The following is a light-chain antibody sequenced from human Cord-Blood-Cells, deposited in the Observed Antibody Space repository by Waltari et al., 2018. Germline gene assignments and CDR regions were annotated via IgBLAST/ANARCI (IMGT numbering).Light chain of an antibody. Sequence: HSPLTQPPSASGSPGHSLTLPCTGTSSAGGGYNYLSWYQQHPGKAPKLMIYDVSKRPSGVPDRFSGSKSGNTASLTVSGLQAEDEADYYCSSYAGSNNYVFGTGTKVTVL. CDR2: DVS. CDR1: SSAGGGYNY. CDR3: SSYAGSNNYV. V-gene: IGLV2-8*01. J-gene: IGLJ1*01.